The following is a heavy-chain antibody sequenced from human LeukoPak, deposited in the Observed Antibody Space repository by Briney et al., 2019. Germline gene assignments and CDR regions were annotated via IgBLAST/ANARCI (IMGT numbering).Heavy chain of an antibody. D-gene: IGHD1-26*01. J-gene: IGHJ4*02. V-gene: IGHV1-18*01. CDR2: ISAYNGNT. CDR1: GYTFTSYG. CDR3: ARAGSYSPGFDY. Sequence: GASVKVSCKASGYTFTSYGISWVRQAPGQGLEWMGWISAYNGNTNYAQKFQGRVTMTRDTSISTAYMELSRLRSDDTAVYYCARAGSYSPGFDYWGQGTLVTVSS.